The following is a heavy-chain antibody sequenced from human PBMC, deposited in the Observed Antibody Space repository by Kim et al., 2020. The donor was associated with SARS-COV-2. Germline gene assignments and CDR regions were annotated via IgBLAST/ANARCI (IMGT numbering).Heavy chain of an antibody. J-gene: IGHJ4*02. CDR3: AGRYYDSSGVDYFDY. CDR2: IYPPESDT. Sequence: GESLKISCKGSGYSFTNYWIGWVRQVPGEGLEWMGMIYPPESDTKYSPSFQGEATISADKSINTANLQRGSLRASDTAMYYCAGRYYDSSGVDYFDYGGQ. CDR1: GYSFTNYW. V-gene: IGHV5-51*01. D-gene: IGHD3-22*01.